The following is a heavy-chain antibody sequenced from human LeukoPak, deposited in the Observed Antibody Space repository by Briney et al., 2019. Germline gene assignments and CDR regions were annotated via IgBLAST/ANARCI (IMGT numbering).Heavy chain of an antibody. CDR3: ARKLAIAVAGNDFDY. D-gene: IGHD6-19*01. V-gene: IGHV7-4-1*02. Sequence: ASVKVSCKASGYTFTSYAMNWVRQAPGQGLEWMGWINTNTGNPTYAQGFTGRFVFSLDTSVSTAYLQISSLKAEDTAVYYCARKLAIAVAGNDFDYWGQGTLVKVSS. CDR2: INTNTGNP. J-gene: IGHJ4*02. CDR1: GYTFTSYA.